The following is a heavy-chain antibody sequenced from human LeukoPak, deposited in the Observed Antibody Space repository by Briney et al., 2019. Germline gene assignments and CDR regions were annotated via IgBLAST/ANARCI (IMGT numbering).Heavy chain of an antibody. Sequence: GGSLRLSCATSGFTFSSYSMNWVRQAPGKGLEWVSGITPSATTYYADSVTGRFTISRDNSKDTLYLQMNSPRAEDTARYYCAXDGNWARFENWGQGTLVTVSS. CDR2: ITPSATT. V-gene: IGHV3-23*01. CDR3: AXDGNWARFEN. J-gene: IGHJ4*02. CDR1: GFTFSSYS. D-gene: IGHD7-27*01.